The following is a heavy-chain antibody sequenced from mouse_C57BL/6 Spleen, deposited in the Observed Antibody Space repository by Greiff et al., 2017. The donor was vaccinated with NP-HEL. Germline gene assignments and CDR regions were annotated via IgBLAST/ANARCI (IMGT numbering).Heavy chain of an antibody. CDR3: AYYGTRTLFAY. D-gene: IGHD1-1*01. Sequence: VQLQQSGPELVKPGASVKISCKASGYAFSSSWMNWVKQRPGKGLEWIGRIYPGDGDTNYNGKFKGKATLTADKSSSTAYMQLSSLTSEDSAVYFGAYYGTRTLFAYWGQGTLVTVSA. CDR2: IYPGDGDT. V-gene: IGHV1-82*01. CDR1: GYAFSSSW. J-gene: IGHJ3*01.